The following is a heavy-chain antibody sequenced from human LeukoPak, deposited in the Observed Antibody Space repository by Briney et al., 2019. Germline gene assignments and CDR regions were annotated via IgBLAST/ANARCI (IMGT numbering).Heavy chain of an antibody. CDR3: ARSYPTGSHYSSYY. Sequence: PGGSLRLSCAASGFTFSSYAMNWVRQAPGKGLEWVSGISGSGGTTYYADSVKGRFTISRDNSENTLYLQMNSLRAEDTALYYCARSYPTGSHYSSYYWGQGTLVTVSS. CDR2: ISGSGGTT. J-gene: IGHJ4*02. CDR1: GFTFSSYA. D-gene: IGHD1-26*01. V-gene: IGHV3-23*01.